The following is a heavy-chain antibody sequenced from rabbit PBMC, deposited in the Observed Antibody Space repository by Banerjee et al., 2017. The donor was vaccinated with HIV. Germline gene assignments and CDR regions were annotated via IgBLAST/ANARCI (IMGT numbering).Heavy chain of an antibody. J-gene: IGHJ4*01. CDR3: ARFLGDGHFNL. V-gene: IGHV1S45*01. CDR1: GFSISSSYY. D-gene: IGHD5-1*01. Sequence: QEQLVESGGGLVQPEGSLTLTSTASGFSISSSYYMCWVRQAPGKGLEWIGCIYAGSGSTWYASWAKGRFTISKTSSTTVTLQMTSLTAADTATYFCARFLGDGHFNLWGPGTLVTVS. CDR2: IYAGSGST.